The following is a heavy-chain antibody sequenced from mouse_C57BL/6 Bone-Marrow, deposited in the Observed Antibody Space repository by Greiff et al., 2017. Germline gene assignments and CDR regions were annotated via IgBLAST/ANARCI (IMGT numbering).Heavy chain of an antibody. Sequence: EVQLVESGTVLARPGASVKMSCKTSGYTFTSYWMHWVKQRPGQGLEWIGAISPGNSDTNYNQKFKGNAKLTAVTSASAAYMELSSLTNVDSAVYYCTRADHITTVVAQMDYWGQGTTVTVSS. V-gene: IGHV1-5*01. J-gene: IGHJ4*01. D-gene: IGHD1-1*01. CDR3: TRADHITTVVAQMDY. CDR2: ISPGNSDT. CDR1: GYTFTSYW.